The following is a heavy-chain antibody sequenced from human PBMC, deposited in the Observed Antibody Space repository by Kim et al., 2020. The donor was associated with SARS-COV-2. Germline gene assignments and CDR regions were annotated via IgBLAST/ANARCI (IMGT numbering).Heavy chain of an antibody. J-gene: IGHJ2*01. Sequence: GGSLRLSCAASGFSFSDYWMNWVRQAPGKGLEWVAIINQDGSEKYYVDSLKGRFSISRDNAKDSVFLQRNSLRDEDTAEYYCARAAKTPEWY. CDR1: GFSFSDYW. CDR2: INQDGSEK. CDR3: ARAAKTPEWY. V-gene: IGHV3-7*03.